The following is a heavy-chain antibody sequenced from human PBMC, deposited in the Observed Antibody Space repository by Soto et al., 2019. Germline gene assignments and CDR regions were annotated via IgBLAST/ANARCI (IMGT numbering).Heavy chain of an antibody. V-gene: IGHV3-43*01. Sequence: EVQLVESGGVVVQPGGSLRLYCAASGFTFDDYTMHWVRQAPGKGLEWVSRISWDGGSTYYADSVKGRFTISRDNSKNSLYLQMNSMRTEDTAVYDCEKDRGNYYDSSGHHEPFDYWGQGTLVTVSS. D-gene: IGHD3-22*01. CDR1: GFTFDDYT. CDR3: EKDRGNYYDSSGHHEPFDY. CDR2: ISWDGGST. J-gene: IGHJ4*02.